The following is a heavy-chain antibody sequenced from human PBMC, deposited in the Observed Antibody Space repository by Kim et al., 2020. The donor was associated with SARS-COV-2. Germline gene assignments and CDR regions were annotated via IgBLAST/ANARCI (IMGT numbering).Heavy chain of an antibody. D-gene: IGHD1-26*01. V-gene: IGHV4-59*01. CDR2: T. Sequence: TNYNPSLKSRVTISVDTSKNQVSLKLSSVTAADTAVYYCARVAVGANFDYWGQGTLVTVSS. CDR3: ARVAVGANFDY. J-gene: IGHJ4*02.